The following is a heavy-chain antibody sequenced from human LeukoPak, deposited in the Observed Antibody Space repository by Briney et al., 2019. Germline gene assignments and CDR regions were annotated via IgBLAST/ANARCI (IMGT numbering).Heavy chain of an antibody. CDR1: GLTFSDYV. CDR3: AKDAKEVPGTVYMDV. D-gene: IGHD6-13*01. J-gene: IGHJ6*03. Sequence: GWSLRLSCPATGLTFSDYVMNWVRQAPGKGLAWLSHISISGTSIHYEDSVNGRFTISSDNDKNSVYLQMTRLRAEDTALYYCAKDAKEVPGTVYMDVWGKGTTVTISS. V-gene: IGHV3-48*03. CDR2: ISISGTSI.